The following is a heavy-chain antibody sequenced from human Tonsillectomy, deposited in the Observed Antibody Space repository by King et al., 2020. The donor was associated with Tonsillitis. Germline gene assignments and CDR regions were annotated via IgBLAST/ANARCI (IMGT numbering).Heavy chain of an antibody. CDR3: AKATGTIAGRPGWFDP. J-gene: IGHJ5*02. V-gene: IGHV4-59*01. D-gene: IGHD6-6*01. CDR2: IYYTGST. CDR1: GGSISSYY. Sequence: VQLQESGPGLAKPSETLSLTCTVSGGSISSYYWSWIRQPPGKGLEWIGNIYYTGSTNHNPSLTSRVTISVDTSKNQFSLKLSSLTAADTAVYYCAKATGTIAGRPGWFDPWGQGTLVTVSS.